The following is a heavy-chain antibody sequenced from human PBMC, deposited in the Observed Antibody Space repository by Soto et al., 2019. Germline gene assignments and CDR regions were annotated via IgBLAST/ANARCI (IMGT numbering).Heavy chain of an antibody. Sequence: GGALRVYCAASVFSFISFAMSWVRQAPGEGLEWVSAITGNSGRTYYADSVRGRFTISRDNSKNTLYLQMNGLRPEDTAQYYCAKDGHISGFDEVFDFWGQGTLVTVSS. CDR3: AKDGHISGFDEVFDF. J-gene: IGHJ4*02. CDR1: VFSFISFA. D-gene: IGHD5-12*01. CDR2: ITGNSGRT. V-gene: IGHV3-23*01.